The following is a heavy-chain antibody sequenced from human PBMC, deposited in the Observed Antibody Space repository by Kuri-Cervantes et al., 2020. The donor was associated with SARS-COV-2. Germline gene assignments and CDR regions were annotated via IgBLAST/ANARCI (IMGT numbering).Heavy chain of an antibody. V-gene: IGHV1-69*04. D-gene: IGHD2-21*01. J-gene: IGHJ3*02. CDR1: GGTFSSYA. CDR2: IIPILGTA. CDR3: TSGRIADRLGAFDI. Sequence: SVKVSCKASGGTFSSYAISWVRQAPGQGLEWMGRIIPILGTANYAQKFQGRVTITADKSTSTAYMELSSLRSEDTAVYYCTSGRIADRLGAFDIWGQGTMVTVSS.